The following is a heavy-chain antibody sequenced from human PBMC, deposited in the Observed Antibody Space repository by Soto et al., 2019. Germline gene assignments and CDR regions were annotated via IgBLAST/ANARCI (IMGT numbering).Heavy chain of an antibody. CDR3: ATSSPSGVLSGMDV. Sequence: ASVKVSCKVSGYTLTELSMHWVRQAPGKGLEWMGGFDPEDGETIYAQKFQGRVTMTEDTSTDTAYMELSSLRSEDTAVYYCATSSPSGVLSGMDVWGQGTKVTVSS. D-gene: IGHD3-16*01. V-gene: IGHV1-24*01. CDR2: FDPEDGET. CDR1: GYTLTELS. J-gene: IGHJ6*02.